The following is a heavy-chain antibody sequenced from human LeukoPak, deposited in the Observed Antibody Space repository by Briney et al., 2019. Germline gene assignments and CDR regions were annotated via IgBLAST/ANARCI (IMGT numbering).Heavy chain of an antibody. CDR2: INSNGGTS. CDR3: VKDSAKRGSYIRAFEI. J-gene: IGHJ3*02. CDR1: GFTFNIYS. D-gene: IGHD1-26*01. Sequence: GESLSLSCTASGFTFNIYSMHWVRQAPGKGLEYISSINSNGGTSYYADLLRGRFTISIDNSKNTVFLQMSGLRVEDTALYYCVKDSAKRGSYIRAFEILGQGTMVIVSS. V-gene: IGHV3-64D*09.